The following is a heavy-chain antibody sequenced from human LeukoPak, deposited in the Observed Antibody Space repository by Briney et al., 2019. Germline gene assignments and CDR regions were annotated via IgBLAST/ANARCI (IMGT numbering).Heavy chain of an antibody. CDR2: ISASGGST. CDR3: ARGRYCTNGICYNSDY. D-gene: IGHD2-8*01. J-gene: IGHJ4*02. CDR1: GFTFSSYA. Sequence: GGSLRLSCAAPGFTFSSYAMSWVRQAPGKGLEWVSGISASGGSTYHADSVKGRFTISRDNSNDTLYLQMNSLKAEDTAVYYCARGRYCTNGICYNSDYWGQGTLVTVSS. V-gene: IGHV3-23*01.